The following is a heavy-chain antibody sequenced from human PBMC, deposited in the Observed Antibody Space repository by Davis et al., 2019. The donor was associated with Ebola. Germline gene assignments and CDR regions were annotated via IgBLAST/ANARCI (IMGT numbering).Heavy chain of an antibody. J-gene: IGHJ4*02. V-gene: IGHV5-51*01. CDR1: GYTFNTYW. Sequence: GESLKISCQGSGYTFNTYWIGWVRQMPGKGLEWMGLIFPGDSDTFTRYGPSFQGQVTLSADKSISTAYLQWNSLKASDSAMYYCARHPFGFLSPSDYWGQGTLVTVSS. CDR2: IFPGDSDTFT. CDR3: ARHPFGFLSPSDY. D-gene: IGHD3-10*01.